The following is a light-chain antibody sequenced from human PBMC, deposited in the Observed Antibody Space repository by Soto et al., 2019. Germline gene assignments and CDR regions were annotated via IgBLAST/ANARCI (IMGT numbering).Light chain of an antibody. CDR1: SSDVGAYDY. CDR2: EIN. J-gene: IGLJ1*01. V-gene: IGLV2-8*01. Sequence: QSVLTQPPSASGSPGQSVTISCTWTSSDVGAYDYVSWYQQHPGKAPKLMIYEINKRPSGVPDRFSGSKSGNTASLTVSGLKAEDEADYYCSSFAGSNNFPYVFGTGTKLTVL. CDR3: SSFAGSNNFPYV.